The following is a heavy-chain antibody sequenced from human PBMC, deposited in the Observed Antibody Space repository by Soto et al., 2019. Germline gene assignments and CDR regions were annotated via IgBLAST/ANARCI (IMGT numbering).Heavy chain of an antibody. CDR1: GGTFSTYA. Sequence: QVQLVQSGAEVKKPGSSVKVSCKASGGTFSTYAISWVRQAPGQGLEWIGGIIPIFGTANYAQKFQGRVTITADESTSTAYMELSSLRSEDTTVYYCAILGVVTASTPVDYWGQGTLVTVSS. CDR3: AILGVVTASTPVDY. V-gene: IGHV1-69*01. J-gene: IGHJ4*02. CDR2: IIPIFGTA. D-gene: IGHD2-21*02.